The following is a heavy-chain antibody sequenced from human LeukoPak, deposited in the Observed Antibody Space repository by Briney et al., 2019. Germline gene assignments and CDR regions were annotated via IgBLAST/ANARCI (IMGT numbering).Heavy chain of an antibody. CDR2: MNPNSGST. D-gene: IGHD6-13*01. CDR3: ARDGRGAAAADDPLDI. J-gene: IGHJ3*02. Sequence: ASVKVSCTASGYTFTNHDFNWMRQAPGQGLEWMGWMNPNSGSTGYAQKFQGRVTMTRDTSLSTAYMELSSLTYDDTAVYYCARDGRGAAAADDPLDIWGQGTTVTVSS. V-gene: IGHV1-8*01. CDR1: GYTFTNHD.